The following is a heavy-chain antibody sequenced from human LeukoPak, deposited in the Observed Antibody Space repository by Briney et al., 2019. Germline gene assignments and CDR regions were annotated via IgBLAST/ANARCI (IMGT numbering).Heavy chain of an antibody. CDR2: ISYDGGNK. CDR3: ERGAIARIWFDP. J-gene: IGHJ5*02. D-gene: IGHD2-21*01. V-gene: IGHV3-30*04. CDR1: GFTFSSYA. Sequence: GGSLRLSCAASGFTFSSYAMHWVRQAPGKGLEWVAVISYDGGNKYYADSVKGRFTISRDNSKNTLYLQMNSLRAEDTAVYYCERGAIARIWFDPWGQGTLVTVSS.